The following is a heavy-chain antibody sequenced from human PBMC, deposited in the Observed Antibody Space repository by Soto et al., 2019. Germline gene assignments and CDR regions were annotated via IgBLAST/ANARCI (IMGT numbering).Heavy chain of an antibody. CDR2: ISWDGGST. CDR1: GFTFDDYT. CDR3: AKDALLWLGEHFFDY. D-gene: IGHD3-10*01. J-gene: IGHJ4*02. Sequence: GGSLRLSCAASGFTFDDYTMHWVRQAPGRGLEWVSLISWDGGSTYYADSVKGRFTISRDNSKNSLYLKMNSLRTEDTALYYCAKDALLWLGEHFFDYWGQGTLVTVSS. V-gene: IGHV3-43*01.